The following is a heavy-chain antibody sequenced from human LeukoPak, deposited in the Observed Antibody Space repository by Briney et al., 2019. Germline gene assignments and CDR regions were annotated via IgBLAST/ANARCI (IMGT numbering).Heavy chain of an antibody. V-gene: IGHV3-21*01. CDR3: ARDPPSRGTRYFDY. CDR1: GFTLSSHS. Sequence: GGPLRLSCAASGFTLSSHSMNWVRQAPGKGLEWVSSISSSSSYIYYADSVKGRITISRDNAKKSLHLQMNSLRAEDTAVYYCARDPPSRGTRYFDYWGQGILVTVSS. J-gene: IGHJ4*02. CDR2: ISSSSSYI. D-gene: IGHD3-16*01.